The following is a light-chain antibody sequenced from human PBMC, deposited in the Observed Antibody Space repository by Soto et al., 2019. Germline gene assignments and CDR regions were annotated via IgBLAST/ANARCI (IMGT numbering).Light chain of an antibody. CDR1: QSISTW. J-gene: IGKJ5*01. CDR2: AAS. V-gene: IGKV1-5*01. CDR3: QQYNDYIT. Sequence: DIHMTQSPSTLSASVGDRVTITCRASQSISTWLAWYQQKPGKAPKLLIYAASTLENGVPTRFSGTGSETEFTLTVSSLQPDDSATYYCQQYNDYITFGQGTRLEIK.